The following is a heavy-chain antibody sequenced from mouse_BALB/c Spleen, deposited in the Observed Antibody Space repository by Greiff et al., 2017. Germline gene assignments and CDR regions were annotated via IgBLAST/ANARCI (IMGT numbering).Heavy chain of an antibody. CDR3: ARAYGNYGYFDY. J-gene: IGHJ2*01. Sequence: EVQVVESGGGLVQPGGSLKLSCAASGFTFSSYGMSWVRQTPDKRLELVATINSNGGSTYYPDSVKGRFTISRDNAKNTLYLQMSSLKSEDTAMYYCARAYGNYGYFDYWGQGTTLTVSS. CDR2: INSNGGST. D-gene: IGHD2-1*01. V-gene: IGHV5-6-3*01. CDR1: GFTFSSYG.